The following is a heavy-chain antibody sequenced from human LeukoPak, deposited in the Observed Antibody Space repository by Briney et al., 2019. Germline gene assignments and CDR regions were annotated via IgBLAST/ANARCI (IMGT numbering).Heavy chain of an antibody. CDR3: AKDPGFDP. Sequence: GGSLRLSCAASGFTFSSYAIHWVRQAPGKGLQWVAVISYDGSNKYYADSVKGRFTISRDNSKNTLYLQMNSLRAEDTAVYYCAKDPGFDPWGQGTLVTVSS. V-gene: IGHV3-30*04. CDR2: ISYDGSNK. J-gene: IGHJ5*02. CDR1: GFTFSSYA.